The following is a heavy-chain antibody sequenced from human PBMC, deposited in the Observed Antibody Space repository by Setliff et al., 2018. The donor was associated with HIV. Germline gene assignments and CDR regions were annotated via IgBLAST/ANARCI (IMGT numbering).Heavy chain of an antibody. J-gene: IGHJ3*02. CDR1: GGTFDSHA. CDR2: IIHILGIR. D-gene: IGHD3-10*01. Sequence: SVKVSCKASGGTFDSHAISWVRQAPGQGFEWVGDIIHILGIRNYAQKFQGRVIITTDESTGTAYMELSSLKDDDTAIYYCARPAPLLGTSPANNAFDIWGQGTTVTVS. CDR3: ARPAPLLGTSPANNAFDI. V-gene: IGHV1-69*10.